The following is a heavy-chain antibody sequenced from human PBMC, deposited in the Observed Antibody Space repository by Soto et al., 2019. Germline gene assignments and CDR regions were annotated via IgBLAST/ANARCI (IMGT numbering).Heavy chain of an antibody. CDR1: GGTFSSYA. Sequence: QVQLVQSGAEVKKPGSSVKVSCKASGGTFSSYAISWVRQAPGQGLEGMGGIIPIFGTANYAQKFQGRVTITADESTSTAYMELSSLRSEDTAVYYCASNIVVVTAIPVYAFDIWGQGTMVTVSS. V-gene: IGHV1-69*01. D-gene: IGHD2-21*02. CDR2: IIPIFGTA. J-gene: IGHJ3*02. CDR3: ASNIVVVTAIPVYAFDI.